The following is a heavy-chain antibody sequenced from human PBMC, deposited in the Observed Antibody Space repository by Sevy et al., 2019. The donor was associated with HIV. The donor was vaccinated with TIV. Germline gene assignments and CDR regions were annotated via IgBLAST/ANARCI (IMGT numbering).Heavy chain of an antibody. D-gene: IGHD3-22*01. J-gene: IGHJ3*02. V-gene: IGHV1-24*01. CDR3: ATERRGPYDSRRVGAFDI. Sequence: ASVKVSCKVSGYTLTELSMHWVRQAPGKGLEWMGGFDPEDGETIYVQKFQGRVTMTEDTSTDTAYMELSSLRSEDTAVYYCATERRGPYDSRRVGAFDIRGQGTMVTVSS. CDR2: FDPEDGET. CDR1: GYTLTELS.